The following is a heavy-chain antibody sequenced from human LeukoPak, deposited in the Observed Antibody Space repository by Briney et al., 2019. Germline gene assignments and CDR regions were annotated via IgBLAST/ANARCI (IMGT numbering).Heavy chain of an antibody. CDR2: IRYDGSNK. Sequence: GGSLRLSCAASGFTFSSYGMHWVRQAPGKVLEWVAFIRYDGSNKYYADSVKGRFTISRDNSKNTLYLQMNSLRAEDTAVYYCAKDGHPYGSGTYLGGYWGQGTLVTVSS. CDR3: AKDGHPYGSGTYLGGY. V-gene: IGHV3-30*02. J-gene: IGHJ4*02. CDR1: GFTFSSYG. D-gene: IGHD3-10*01.